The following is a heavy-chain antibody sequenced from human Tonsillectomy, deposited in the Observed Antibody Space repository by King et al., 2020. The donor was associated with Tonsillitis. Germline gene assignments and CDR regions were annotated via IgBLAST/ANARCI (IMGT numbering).Heavy chain of an antibody. CDR1: GFTFSTYG. Sequence: VQLVESGGGVVQPGRSLRLSCAASGFTFSTYGMHWVRQAPGQGLEWVAVIWYDGNNKYYADSVKGRFTISRDNSKNTLDLQMNSLRAEDTAVYYCAGDQGGLGHDAFVIWGQGTMVTVSS. CDR2: IWYDGNNK. V-gene: IGHV3-33*08. D-gene: IGHD3/OR15-3a*01. CDR3: AGDQGGLGHDAFVI. J-gene: IGHJ3*02.